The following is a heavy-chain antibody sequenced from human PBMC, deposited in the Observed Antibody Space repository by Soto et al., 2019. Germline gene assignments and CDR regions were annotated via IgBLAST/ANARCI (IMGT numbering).Heavy chain of an antibody. V-gene: IGHV1-3*01. J-gene: IGHJ3*02. CDR1: GYTFTIYA. Sequence: ASVKVSCKASGYTFTIYAIHWVRQAPGQRLEWMGWINAVNGKTKYSQKFQGRVTIAGDTSASTAYMELSSLRSEDTAVYYCARDDCSGGSCYPPTGAFDIWGQGTMVNVSS. CDR2: INAVNGKT. D-gene: IGHD2-15*01. CDR3: ARDDCSGGSCYPPTGAFDI.